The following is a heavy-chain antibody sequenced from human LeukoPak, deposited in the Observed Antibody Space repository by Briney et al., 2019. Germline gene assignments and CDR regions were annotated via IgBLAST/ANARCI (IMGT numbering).Heavy chain of an antibody. CDR1: GGSISSGDYY. CDR2: IYYSGST. V-gene: IGHV4-30-4*08. Sequence: PSETLSLTCTVSGGSISSGDYYWSWIRQPPGKGLEWIGYIYYSGSTYYNPSLKSRVTISVDTSKNQFSLKLSSVTAADTAVYYCARDARDGSPGPNWGQGTLVTVSS. CDR3: ARDARDGSPGPN. J-gene: IGHJ4*02. D-gene: IGHD5-24*01.